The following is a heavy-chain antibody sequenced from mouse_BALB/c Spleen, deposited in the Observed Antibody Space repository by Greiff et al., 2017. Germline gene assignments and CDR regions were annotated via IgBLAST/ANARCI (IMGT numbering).Heavy chain of an antibody. CDR1: GFTFSSYA. Sequence: EVQRVESGGGLVKPGGSLTLSCAASGFTFSSYAMSWVRQTPEKRLEWVASISSGGSTYYPDSVKGRFTLSRDNARNILYLQMSSLRSEDTAMYYCARREEGYCWFAYWGQGTLVTVSA. D-gene: IGHD2-3*01. CDR2: ISSGGST. J-gene: IGHJ3*01. V-gene: IGHV5-6-5*01. CDR3: ARREEGYCWFAY.